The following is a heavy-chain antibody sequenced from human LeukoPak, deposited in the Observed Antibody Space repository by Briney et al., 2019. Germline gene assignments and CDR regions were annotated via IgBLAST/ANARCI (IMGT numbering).Heavy chain of an antibody. V-gene: IGHV4-39*07. CDR1: GGSISSSSYY. Sequence: SETLSLTCTVSGGSISSSSYYWGWIRQPPGKGLEWIGSIYYSGSTYYNPSLKSRVTISVDTSKNQFSLKLSSVTAADTAVYYCARDHCSSPSCYTGAYYYYGMDVWGQGTTVTVSS. J-gene: IGHJ6*02. CDR2: IYYSGST. D-gene: IGHD2-2*02. CDR3: ARDHCSSPSCYTGAYYYYGMDV.